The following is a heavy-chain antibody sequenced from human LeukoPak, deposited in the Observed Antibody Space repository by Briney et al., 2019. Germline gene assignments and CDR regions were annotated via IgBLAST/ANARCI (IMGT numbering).Heavy chain of an antibody. Sequence: PGGSLRLSCAASGFTFSSYEMTWFRQAPGKGLEWVSYISSSGSTIYYADSVKGRFTISRDNAKNSLYLQMNSLRAEDTAVYYCARDRSYANDYWGQGTLVTVSS. D-gene: IGHD1-26*01. J-gene: IGHJ4*02. CDR3: ARDRSYANDY. CDR2: ISSSGSTI. CDR1: GFTFSSYE. V-gene: IGHV3-48*03.